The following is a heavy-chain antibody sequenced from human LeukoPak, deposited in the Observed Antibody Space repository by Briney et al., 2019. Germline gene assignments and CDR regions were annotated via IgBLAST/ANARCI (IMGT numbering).Heavy chain of an antibody. J-gene: IGHJ6*02. D-gene: IGHD2-2*02. CDR1: GFTFSSYS. V-gene: IGHV3-48*02. Sequence: GGSLRLSCAASGFTFSSYSMHWVRQAPGKGLEWVSYISSSSTVHYADSVRGRFTISRDSAKNSLYLQMNSLGDEDTAVYYCARDPLYCGSSTCYNYYYSMDVWGQGTTVTVSS. CDR3: ARDPLYCGSSTCYNYYYSMDV. CDR2: ISSSSTV.